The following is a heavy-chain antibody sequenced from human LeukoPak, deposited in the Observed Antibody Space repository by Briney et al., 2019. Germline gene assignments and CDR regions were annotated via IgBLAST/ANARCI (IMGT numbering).Heavy chain of an antibody. CDR1: GGFVSGGSYY. V-gene: IGHV4-61*01. D-gene: IGHD3-10*01. CDR3: ARTGMVRSLDY. CDR2: IYYSGST. Sequence: PSETLSLTCTVSGGFVSGGSYYWSWIRQPPGKGLEWIGYIYYSGSTNYNPSLKSRVTISVDTSKNQFSLKLSSVTAADTAVYYCARTGMVRSLDYWGQGTLVTVSS. J-gene: IGHJ4*02.